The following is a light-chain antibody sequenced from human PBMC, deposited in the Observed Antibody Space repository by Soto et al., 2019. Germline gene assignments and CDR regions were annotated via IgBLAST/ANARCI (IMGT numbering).Light chain of an antibody. CDR3: QQYGSSPWT. Sequence: VLTQSPGTLSLSPGERATLSCRASQSVSSRLAWYQQKPGQAPRLLIYGASSRATGIPDRFSGSGSGTDFTLTISRLEPEDFAVYYCQQYGSSPWTFGQGTKV. V-gene: IGKV3-20*01. J-gene: IGKJ1*01. CDR2: GAS. CDR1: QSVSSR.